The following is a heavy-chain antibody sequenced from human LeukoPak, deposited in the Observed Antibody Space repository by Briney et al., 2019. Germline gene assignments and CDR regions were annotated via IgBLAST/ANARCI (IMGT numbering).Heavy chain of an antibody. D-gene: IGHD4-11*01. CDR2: IYYSGST. CDR1: GGSISSSSYY. CDR3: ARRTTVTIPFGY. Sequence: SETLSLTCTVSGGSISSSSYYWGWIRQPPGKGLEWIGSIYYSGSTYYNPSLKSRVTISVDTSKNQFSLKLSSVTAADTAVFYCARRTTVTIPFGYWGQGTLVTVSS. J-gene: IGHJ4*02. V-gene: IGHV4-39*01.